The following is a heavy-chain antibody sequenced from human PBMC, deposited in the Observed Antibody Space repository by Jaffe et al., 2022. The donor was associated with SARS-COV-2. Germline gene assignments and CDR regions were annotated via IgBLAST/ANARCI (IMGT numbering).Heavy chain of an antibody. V-gene: IGHV3-23*01. CDR3: AKGAYSYGPGRENWFDP. Sequence: EVQLLESGGGLVQPGGSLRLSCAASGFTFSSYAMSWVRQAPGKGLEWVSAISGSGGSTYYADSVKGRFTISRDNSKNTLYLQMNSLRAEDTAVYYCAKGAYSYGPGRENWFDPWGQGTLVTVSS. CDR1: GFTFSSYA. D-gene: IGHD5-18*01. J-gene: IGHJ5*02. CDR2: ISGSGGST.